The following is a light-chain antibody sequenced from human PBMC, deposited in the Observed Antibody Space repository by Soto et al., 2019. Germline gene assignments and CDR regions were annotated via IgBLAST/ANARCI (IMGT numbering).Light chain of an antibody. CDR1: QSVSSY. CDR3: QHSSNLCT. Sequence: DIVLTQSPSTLSLSAGERATLTCRASQSVSSYLAWYQQKPGQAPKLLIYDASNKATGIPARFSGSGSGKDFTLISSSLEPEDFADYYYQHSSNLCTFGHGTKVDIK. J-gene: IGKJ3*01. CDR2: DAS. V-gene: IGKV3-11*01.